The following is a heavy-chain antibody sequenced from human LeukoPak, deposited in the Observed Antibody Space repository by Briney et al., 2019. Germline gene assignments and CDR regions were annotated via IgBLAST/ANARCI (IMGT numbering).Heavy chain of an antibody. CDR3: ASIGSSGYIDY. Sequence: TSETLSLTCTVSGGSISSYYWSWIRQPPGKGLEWIGYIYYSGSTNYNPSLKSRVTISVDTSKNQFSLKLSSVTAADTAVYYCASIGSSGYIDYWGQGTLVTVSS. V-gene: IGHV4-59*01. CDR2: IYYSGST. D-gene: IGHD3-22*01. J-gene: IGHJ4*02. CDR1: GGSISSYY.